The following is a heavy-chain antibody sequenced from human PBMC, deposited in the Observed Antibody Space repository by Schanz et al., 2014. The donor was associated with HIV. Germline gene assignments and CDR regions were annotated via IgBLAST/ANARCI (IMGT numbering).Heavy chain of an antibody. V-gene: IGHV1-8*01. Sequence: QVQLVQSGAEVKKPGASVKVSCKASGYTFTTNDINWVRQATGQGLEWMGWMNPNSGNTGYAQKFQGRVTITADESTSTAYMELSSLRSEDTAVYYCARGRRDVSMIVLYWLDPWGQGTLVTVSS. CDR1: GYTFTTND. J-gene: IGHJ5*02. D-gene: IGHD3-22*01. CDR3: ARGRRDVSMIVLYWLDP. CDR2: MNPNSGNT.